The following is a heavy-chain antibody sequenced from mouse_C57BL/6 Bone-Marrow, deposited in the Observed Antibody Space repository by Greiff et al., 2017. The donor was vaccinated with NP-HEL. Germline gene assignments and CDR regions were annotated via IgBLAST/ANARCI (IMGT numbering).Heavy chain of an antibody. D-gene: IGHD1-1*01. CDR3: TTYYYYGSSYGDY. CDR2: IDPENGDT. J-gene: IGHJ2*01. Sequence: QQSGAELVRPGASVKLSCTASGFNIKDDYMHWVKQRPEQGLEWIGWIDPENGDTEYASKFQGKATITADTSSNTAYLQLSSLTSEDTAVYYCTTYYYYGSSYGDYWGQGTTLTVSS. V-gene: IGHV14-4*01. CDR1: GFNIKDDY.